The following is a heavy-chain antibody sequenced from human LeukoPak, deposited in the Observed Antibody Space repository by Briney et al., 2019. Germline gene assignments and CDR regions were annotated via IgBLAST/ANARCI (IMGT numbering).Heavy chain of an antibody. V-gene: IGHV3-48*03. D-gene: IGHD5-18*01. CDR1: GFTFSSYE. CDR2: ISSSGSTI. Sequence: PGGSLRLSCAASGFTFSSYEMTWVRQAPGKGLEWVSYISSSGSTIYYADSVKGRVTISRDNAKNSLYLQMNSLRAEDTAVYYCASGYSYGYLYYWGQGTLVTVSS. CDR3: ASGYSYGYLYY. J-gene: IGHJ4*02.